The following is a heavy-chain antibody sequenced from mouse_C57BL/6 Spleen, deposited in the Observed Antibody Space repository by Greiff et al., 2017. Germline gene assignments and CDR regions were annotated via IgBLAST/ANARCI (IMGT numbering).Heavy chain of an antibody. J-gene: IGHJ3*01. CDR2: ISSGSSTI. D-gene: IGHD2-3*01. CDR1: GFTFSDYG. Sequence: EVQLQESGGGLVKPGGSLKLSCAASGFTFSDYGMHWVRQAPENGLEWVAYISSGSSTIYYADTVKGRFTISRDTAKNTLFLQMTSLRSEDTAMYYCARSLLDGYYVGFAYWGQGTLVTVSA. CDR3: ARSLLDGYYVGFAY. V-gene: IGHV5-17*01.